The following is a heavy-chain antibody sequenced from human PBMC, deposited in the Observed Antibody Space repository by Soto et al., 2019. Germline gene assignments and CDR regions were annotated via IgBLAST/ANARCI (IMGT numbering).Heavy chain of an antibody. J-gene: IGHJ4*02. V-gene: IGHV3-30*18. CDR1: GFTFSDYA. Sequence: VQLVESGGGVVQPGRSLRLSCAASGFTFSDYAMHWVRQAPGKGLEWVAVVSHDGRNTHYADAVKGRFTISRDSSTNTVSLEMTSLRAEDTAVYYCAKGGRQWQVTSDFTYWGQGSLVTVSS. CDR3: AKGGRQWQVTSDFTY. D-gene: IGHD6-19*01. CDR2: VSHDGRNT.